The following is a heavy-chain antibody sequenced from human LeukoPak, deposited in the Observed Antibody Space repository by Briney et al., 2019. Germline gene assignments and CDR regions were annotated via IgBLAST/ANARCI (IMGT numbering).Heavy chain of an antibody. Sequence: PGGTLRLSCAASVFTFSSYGMHWVRQAPGKGLEWVAFIRYDGSNKYYADSVKGRFTISRDNSKNTLYLQMNSLRAEDTAVYYCAKDAGIALGYYFDYWGQGTLVTVSS. CDR3: AKDAGIALGYYFDY. CDR1: VFTFSSYG. J-gene: IGHJ4*02. V-gene: IGHV3-30*02. CDR2: IRYDGSNK. D-gene: IGHD6-13*01.